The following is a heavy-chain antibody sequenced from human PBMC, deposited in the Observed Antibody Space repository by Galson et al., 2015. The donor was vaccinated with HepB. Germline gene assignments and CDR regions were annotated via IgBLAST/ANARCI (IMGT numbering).Heavy chain of an antibody. CDR1: GFTSSTYW. J-gene: IGHJ4*02. Sequence: SLRLSCAASGFTSSTYWMHWVRQAPGKGLVWVSRINSDGSSTTYADSVKGRFTISRDNAKNTLYLQMNSLRAEDTAVYYCAREYSSGWDRIDYWGQGTLVTVSS. CDR3: AREYSSGWDRIDY. D-gene: IGHD6-19*01. CDR2: INSDGSST. V-gene: IGHV3-74*01.